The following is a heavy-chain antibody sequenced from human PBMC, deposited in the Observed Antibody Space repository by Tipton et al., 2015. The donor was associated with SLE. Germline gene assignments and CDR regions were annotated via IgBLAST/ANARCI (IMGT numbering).Heavy chain of an antibody. D-gene: IGHD2-8*01. J-gene: IGHJ6*02. Sequence: LSLTCAVSGFSIRSGFYRGWIRPPPGKGLGWIGEIHHSGSTNYNPALKSRVTISVDTSKNQFSLKLSSVTAADTAVYYCARPGVYGMDVWGQGTTVTVSS. CDR3: ARPGVYGMDV. CDR2: IHHSGST. V-gene: IGHV4-38-2*01. CDR1: GFSIRSGFY.